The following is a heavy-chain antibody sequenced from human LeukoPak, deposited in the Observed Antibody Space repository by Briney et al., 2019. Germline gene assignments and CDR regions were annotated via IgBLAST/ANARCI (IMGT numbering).Heavy chain of an antibody. V-gene: IGHV4-4*02. CDR3: ASVQWLRPFDY. Sequence: SETLSLTCAVSGASISKTNWWSWVRQPPGKGLEWIGEINHSGSTNYNPSLKSRVTISVDTSKNQFSLKLSSVTAADTAVYYCASVQWLRPFDYWGQGTLVTVSS. D-gene: IGHD5-12*01. J-gene: IGHJ4*02. CDR2: INHSGST. CDR1: GASISKTNW.